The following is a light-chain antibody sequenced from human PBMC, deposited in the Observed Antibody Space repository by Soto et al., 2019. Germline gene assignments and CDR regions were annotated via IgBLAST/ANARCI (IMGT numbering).Light chain of an antibody. CDR3: QQYKSYSLFT. Sequence: DIQMTQSPSTLSASVGDRVIIICRASQSISSWLAWYQQKPGKAPKLLIHKASSLHSGVPSRFSGSGSGTEFTLTISSLQPYDFATYYHQQYKSYSLFTFGPGTKVDF. CDR1: QSISSW. J-gene: IGKJ3*01. CDR2: KAS. V-gene: IGKV1-5*03.